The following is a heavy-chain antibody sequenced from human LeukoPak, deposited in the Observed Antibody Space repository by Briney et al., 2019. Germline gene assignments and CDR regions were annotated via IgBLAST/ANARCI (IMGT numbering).Heavy chain of an antibody. CDR1: GFTVSSNY. CDR3: ASQYYYYYYMDV. V-gene: IGHV3-53*01. Sequence: GGSLRLSCAASGFTVSSNYMSWVRQAPGKGLEWVSVIYSGGSTYYADSVKGRFTISRDNSKNTLYLQMNSLRAEGTAVYYCASQYYYYYYMDVWGKGTTVTVSS. J-gene: IGHJ6*03. CDR2: IYSGGST.